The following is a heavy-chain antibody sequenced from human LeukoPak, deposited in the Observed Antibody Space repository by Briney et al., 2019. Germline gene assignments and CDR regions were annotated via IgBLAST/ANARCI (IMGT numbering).Heavy chain of an antibody. CDR1: GFTFSSYA. CDR3: ARARLAYCGGDCYPDAFDI. CDR2: ISYDGGNK. J-gene: IGHJ3*02. D-gene: IGHD2-21*01. V-gene: IGHV3-30-3*01. Sequence: QPGRSLRLSCAASGFTFSSYAMHWVRQAPGKGLEWVAVISYDGGNKYYADSVKGRFTISRDNSKNTLYLQMNSLRAEDTAVYYCARARLAYCGGDCYPDAFDIWGQGTMVTVSS.